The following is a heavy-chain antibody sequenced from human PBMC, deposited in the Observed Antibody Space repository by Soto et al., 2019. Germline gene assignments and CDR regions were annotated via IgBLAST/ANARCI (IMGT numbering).Heavy chain of an antibody. CDR1: GFIFSNYA. CDR3: AKDTGRAGGRVFDY. D-gene: IGHD2-15*01. V-gene: IGHV3-23*01. CDR2: ISGSGADT. J-gene: IGHJ4*02. Sequence: PGGSLRLSCAPSGFIFSNYAMSWVRQARGKGLEWVSAISGSGADTYYTESVKGRFTISRDNFKNTLYLQMNSLRAEDTAVYYCAKDTGRAGGRVFDYWGQGTLVNVSS.